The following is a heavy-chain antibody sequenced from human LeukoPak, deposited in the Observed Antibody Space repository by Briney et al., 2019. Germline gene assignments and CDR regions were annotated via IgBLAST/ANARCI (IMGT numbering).Heavy chain of an antibody. CDR1: GFIFSAYS. J-gene: IGHJ4*02. D-gene: IGHD6-13*01. CDR2: ISSSGAYI. Sequence: PGRSLRLSCAASGFIFSAYSMNWVRQAPGKGLEWVSAISSSGAYIYYANSVKGRFTISRDNAKNSLYLQINTLRAEDTAVYYCARDRGIAATGPTLDYWGRGTPVTVSS. V-gene: IGHV3-21*01. CDR3: ARDRGIAATGPTLDY.